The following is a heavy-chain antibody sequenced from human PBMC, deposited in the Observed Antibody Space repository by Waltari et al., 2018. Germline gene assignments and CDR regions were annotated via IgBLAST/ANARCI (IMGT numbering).Heavy chain of an antibody. CDR3: ARWQKETDAFDI. D-gene: IGHD5-12*01. CDR2: MNPNSGDT. V-gene: IGHV1-8*02. Sequence: QVQLVQSGAEVKNPGDSVKVSCKASGYTFITYDMNWLRQAAGQGLEWMGWMNPNSGDTGYAQKFQGRVSMTRDTSVSTAYMELSSLRPEDTAVYYCARWQKETDAFDIWGQGTVVTVSP. CDR1: GYTFITYD. J-gene: IGHJ3*02.